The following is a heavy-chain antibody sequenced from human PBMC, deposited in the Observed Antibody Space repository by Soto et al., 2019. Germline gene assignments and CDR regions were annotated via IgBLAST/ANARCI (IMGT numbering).Heavy chain of an antibody. D-gene: IGHD2-2*01. Sequence: QITLKESGPTLVKPTQTLTLTCTFSGFSLSTYGVGVAWIRQPPGKALEWLALIYWDDDMRSSPSLRDRLTVTKDTSKNQVVLTMTNVDPIDTGTYYCGHSGLTSLGDYWGQGTAVTVSS. CDR2: IYWDDDM. CDR3: GHSGLTSLGDY. V-gene: IGHV2-5*02. CDR1: GFSLSTYGVG. J-gene: IGHJ4*02.